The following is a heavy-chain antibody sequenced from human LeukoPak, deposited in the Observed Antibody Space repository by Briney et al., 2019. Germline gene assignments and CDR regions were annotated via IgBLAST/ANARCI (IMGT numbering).Heavy chain of an antibody. D-gene: IGHD1-7*01. Sequence: GGSLRLSCAASGFTFSSYSMNWVRQAPGKGLEWVSSISSSSSYIYYADSVKGRFTISRDNAKNSLYLQMNSLRAEDTAVYYCARAVGRITGTTMAFDIWGQGTMVTVSS. CDR2: ISSSSSYI. CDR3: ARAVGRITGTTMAFDI. CDR1: GFTFSSYS. J-gene: IGHJ3*02. V-gene: IGHV3-21*01.